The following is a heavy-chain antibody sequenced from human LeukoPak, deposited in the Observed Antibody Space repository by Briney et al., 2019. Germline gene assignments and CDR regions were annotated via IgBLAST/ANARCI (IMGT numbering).Heavy chain of an antibody. D-gene: IGHD3-22*01. CDR3: ARKRGYYYDSSGYFDY. V-gene: IGHV1-69*13. Sequence: GASVKVSCKASGCTFTSYAISWVRQAPGQGLEWMGGIIPIFGTANYAQKFQGRVTITADESTSTAYMELSSLRSEDTAVYYCARKRGYYYDSSGYFDYWGEGTLVSVSS. CDR2: IIPIFGTA. CDR1: GCTFTSYA. J-gene: IGHJ4*02.